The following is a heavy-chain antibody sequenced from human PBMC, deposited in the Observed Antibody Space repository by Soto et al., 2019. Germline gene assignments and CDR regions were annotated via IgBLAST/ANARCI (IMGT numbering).Heavy chain of an antibody. D-gene: IGHD3-22*01. J-gene: IGHJ2*01. CDR1: GGSISSSDYY. Sequence: QLQLQESGPGLVKPSETLSLTCTVSGGSISSSDYYWGWIRQPPGKGLEWIGNIYYTGSTYYNPSLKSRVTNSVATSKSEFSLKLSAVTAADTAVYYCARRHYDSSAYYFRFGSFDLWGRGTLVTVSS. CDR2: IYYTGST. V-gene: IGHV4-39*01. CDR3: ARRHYDSSAYYFRFGSFDL.